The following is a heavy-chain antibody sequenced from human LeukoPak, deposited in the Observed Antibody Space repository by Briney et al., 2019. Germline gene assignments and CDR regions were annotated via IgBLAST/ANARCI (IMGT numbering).Heavy chain of an antibody. CDR2: TYSGGST. Sequence: GGSLRLSCAASGITVSSNHMTWVRQAPGKGLTWVSVTYSGGSTYYADSVKGRFTISRDNSKNTLYLQMNSLRTEDTAVYYCARENTYYDILTGYQPYYIDYWGQGTLVTVSS. CDR3: ARENTYYDILTGYQPYYIDY. J-gene: IGHJ4*02. V-gene: IGHV3-66*01. D-gene: IGHD3-9*01. CDR1: GITVSSNH.